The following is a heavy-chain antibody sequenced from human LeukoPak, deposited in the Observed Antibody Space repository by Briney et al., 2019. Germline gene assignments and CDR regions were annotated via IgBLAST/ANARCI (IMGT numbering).Heavy chain of an antibody. J-gene: IGHJ4*02. Sequence: KPSETLSLTCTVSGGSVSSGSYYWSWIRQPPGKGLEWIGYIYYSGSTNYNPSLKSRVTISVDTSKNQFSLKLSSVTAADTAVYYCARFLLDYGTFDYWGQGTLVTASS. CDR2: IYYSGST. CDR3: ARFLLDYGTFDY. D-gene: IGHD4-17*01. V-gene: IGHV4-61*01. CDR1: GGSVSSGSYY.